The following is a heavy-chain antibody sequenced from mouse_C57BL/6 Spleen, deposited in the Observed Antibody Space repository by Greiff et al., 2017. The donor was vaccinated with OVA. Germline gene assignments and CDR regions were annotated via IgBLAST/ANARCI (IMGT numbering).Heavy chain of an antibody. D-gene: IGHD2-3*01. V-gene: IGHV1-50*01. CDR2: IDPSDSYT. CDR3: ARYRSIYDGYLYAMDY. CDR1: GYTFTSYW. J-gene: IGHJ4*01. Sequence: QVQLQQPGAELVKPGSSVKLSCTASGYTFTSYWMQWVQQRPGPVLAWIGEIDPSDSYTNYNQKFKGKATLTVDTSSSTAYMQLSSLTSEDAAVYYCARYRSIYDGYLYAMDYWGQGTSVTVSS.